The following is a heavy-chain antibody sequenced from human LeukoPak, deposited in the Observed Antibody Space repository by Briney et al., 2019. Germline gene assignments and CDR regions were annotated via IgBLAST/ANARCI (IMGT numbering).Heavy chain of an antibody. Sequence: SETLSLTCAVYGGSFSGYYWSWIRRPPGKGLEWIGEINHSGSTNYNPSLKGRVTISVDTSKNQFSLKLSSVTAADTAVYYCAGYCGSTSCPTHYYYYGMDVWGQGTTVTVSS. V-gene: IGHV4-34*01. CDR3: AGYCGSTSCPTHYYYYGMDV. CDR2: INHSGST. D-gene: IGHD2-2*01. J-gene: IGHJ6*02. CDR1: GGSFSGYY.